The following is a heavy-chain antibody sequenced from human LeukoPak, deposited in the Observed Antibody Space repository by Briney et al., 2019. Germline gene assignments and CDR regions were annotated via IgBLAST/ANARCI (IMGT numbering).Heavy chain of an antibody. CDR2: INPNSGGT. Sequence: VASVKVSCKASGYTFTGYYMHWVRQAPGQGLEWMGWINPNSGGTNYAQKFQGRVTMTRDTTISTAYMELSRLRSDDTAVYYCARAYYDILTGYYPYYFDYWGQGTLVTASS. D-gene: IGHD3-9*01. J-gene: IGHJ4*02. CDR1: GYTFTGYY. CDR3: ARAYYDILTGYYPYYFDY. V-gene: IGHV1-2*02.